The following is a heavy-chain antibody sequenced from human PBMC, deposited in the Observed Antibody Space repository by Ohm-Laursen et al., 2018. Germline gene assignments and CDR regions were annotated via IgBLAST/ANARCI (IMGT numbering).Heavy chain of an antibody. CDR3: AKLLSGGLLPPGAFDI. CDR1: GFTFSNYD. J-gene: IGHJ3*02. CDR2: ISGSGTNT. V-gene: IGHV3-23*01. D-gene: IGHD6-19*01. Sequence: SLRLSCAASGFTFSNYDMIWVRQTPRKGLEWVSGISGSGTNTFYADSVKGRFTISRDNSKNTLYLQMNSLRAEDTAVYYCAKLLSGGLLPPGAFDIWGQGAMVTVSS.